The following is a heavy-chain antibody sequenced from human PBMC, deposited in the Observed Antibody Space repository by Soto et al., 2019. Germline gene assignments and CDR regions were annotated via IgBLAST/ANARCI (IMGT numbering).Heavy chain of an antibody. Sequence: ASVKVSCKASGYTFTSYAMHWVRQAPGQRLEWMGWINAGNGNTKYSQKFQGRVTITRDTSASTAYMELSSLRSEDTAVYYCAREGGRLFGENYFDYWGQGTLVTVSS. J-gene: IGHJ4*02. D-gene: IGHD3-3*01. V-gene: IGHV1-3*01. CDR1: GYTFTSYA. CDR3: AREGGRLFGENYFDY. CDR2: INAGNGNT.